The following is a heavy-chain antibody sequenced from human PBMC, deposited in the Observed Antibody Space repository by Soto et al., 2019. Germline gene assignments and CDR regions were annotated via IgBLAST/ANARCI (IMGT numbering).Heavy chain of an antibody. CDR3: ARSMVRGVIKGVLAY. CDR1: GYTFTGYY. J-gene: IGHJ4*02. V-gene: IGHV1-2*02. D-gene: IGHD3-10*01. Sequence: ASVKVSCKASGYTFTGYYMHWVRQAPGQGLEWMGWINPNSGGTNYAQKFQGRVTMTRDTSISTAYMELSRLRSDDTAVYYCARSMVRGVIKGVLAYWGRGTLVTVSS. CDR2: INPNSGGT.